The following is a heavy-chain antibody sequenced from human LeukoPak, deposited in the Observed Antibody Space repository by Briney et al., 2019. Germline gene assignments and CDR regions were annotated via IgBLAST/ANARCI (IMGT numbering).Heavy chain of an antibody. CDR1: GGSISSSSYY. CDR2: INHSGST. D-gene: IGHD6-13*01. V-gene: IGHV4-39*07. CDR3: ARDGSSWYNWFDP. Sequence: SETLSLTCTVSGGSISSSSYYWGWIRQPPGKGLEWIGEINHSGSTNYNPSLKSRVTISVDTSKNQFSLKLSPVTAADTAVYYCARDGSSWYNWFDPWGQGTLVTVSS. J-gene: IGHJ5*02.